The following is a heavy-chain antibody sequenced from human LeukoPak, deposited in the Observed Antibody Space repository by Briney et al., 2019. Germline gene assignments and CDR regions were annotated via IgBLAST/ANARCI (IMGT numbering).Heavy chain of an antibody. CDR1: GGSFSGYY. CDR3: GGFDRPTYYYYYGMDV. J-gene: IGHJ6*02. D-gene: IGHD3-9*01. CDR2: INHSGST. Sequence: PLETLSLTCAVYGGSFSGYYWSWIRQPPGKGLEWIGEINHSGSTNYNPSLKSRVTISVDTSKNQFSLKLSSVTAADTAVYYCGGFDRPTYYYYYGMDVWGQGTTVTVSS. V-gene: IGHV4-34*01.